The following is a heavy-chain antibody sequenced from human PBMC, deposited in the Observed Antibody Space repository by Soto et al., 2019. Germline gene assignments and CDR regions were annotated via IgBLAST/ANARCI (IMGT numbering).Heavy chain of an antibody. D-gene: IGHD3-9*01. J-gene: IGHJ6*02. CDR3: ARKGAYYDILTGYFDVDYYDMDV. V-gene: IGHV1-8*01. CDR1: GYTFTSYD. Sequence: ASVKVSCKASGYTFTSYDINWVRQATGQGLEGMGWMNPNSGNTGYAQKFQGRVTMTRNTSISTAYMELSSLRSEDTAVYYCARKGAYYDILTGYFDVDYYDMDVWSQGTTVTVSS. CDR2: MNPNSGNT.